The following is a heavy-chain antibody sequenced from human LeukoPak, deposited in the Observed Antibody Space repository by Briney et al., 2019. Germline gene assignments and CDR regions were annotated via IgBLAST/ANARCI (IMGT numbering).Heavy chain of an antibody. V-gene: IGHV3-23*01. Sequence: GGSLRLSCTASGFAFSSYAMSWVRQAPGVGLEWVSAIDGGGGRTWHADSVRGRFTISRDNSKNTLFMQMNSLRSEDTAVYYCAKDFYDSSGSRYDYWGQGTLVTVSS. CDR2: IDGGGGRT. CDR3: AKDFYDSSGSRYDY. J-gene: IGHJ4*02. D-gene: IGHD3-22*01. CDR1: GFAFSSYA.